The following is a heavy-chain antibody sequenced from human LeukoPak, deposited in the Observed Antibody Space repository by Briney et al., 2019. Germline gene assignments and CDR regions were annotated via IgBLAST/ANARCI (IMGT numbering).Heavy chain of an antibody. J-gene: IGHJ3*01. D-gene: IGHD1-14*01. CDR2: INADGSTT. CDR1: GFTFGNSW. V-gene: IGHV3-74*01. Sequence: PGGSLRLSCAASGFTFGNSWVHWVRQAPGKGLVWVSLINADGSTTTYADSMKGRFTISRDNARNTVSLQMNSLTIEDTAVYYCVVVVEPPDSDGFDVWGQGTMITVSS. CDR3: VVVVEPPDSDGFDV.